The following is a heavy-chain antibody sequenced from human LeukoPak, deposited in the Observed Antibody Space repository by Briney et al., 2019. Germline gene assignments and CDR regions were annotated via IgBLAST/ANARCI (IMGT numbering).Heavy chain of an antibody. CDR1: GGSFSGYY. J-gene: IGHJ3*02. Sequence: SETLSLTCAVYGGSFSGYYWSWIRQPPGKGLEWIGGINHSGSTNYNPSLKSRVTISVDTSKNQFSLKLSSVTAADTAVYYCARMLDRTNAFDIWGQGTMVTVSS. CDR3: ARMLDRTNAFDI. D-gene: IGHD1-14*01. CDR2: INHSGST. V-gene: IGHV4-34*01.